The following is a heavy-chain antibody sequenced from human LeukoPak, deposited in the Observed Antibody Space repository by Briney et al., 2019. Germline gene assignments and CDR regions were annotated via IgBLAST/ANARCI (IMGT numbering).Heavy chain of an antibody. J-gene: IGHJ6*03. CDR3: ARDGSGWYSNYYYMDV. CDR1: GFTFSSCA. D-gene: IGHD6-19*01. CDR2: ISSSSSYI. Sequence: PGGSLRLSCAASGFTFSSCAMSWVRQAPGKGLEWVSSISSSSSYIYYADSVKGRFTISRDNAKNSLYLQMNSLRAEDTAVYYCARDGSGWYSNYYYMDVWGKGTTVTVSS. V-gene: IGHV3-21*01.